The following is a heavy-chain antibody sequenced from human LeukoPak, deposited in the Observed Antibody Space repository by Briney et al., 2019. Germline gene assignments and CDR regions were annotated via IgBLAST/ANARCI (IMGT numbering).Heavy chain of an antibody. CDR1: GGTFSSYA. J-gene: IGHJ4*02. V-gene: IGHV1-69*06. CDR3: AKDLSVVAATKGPDY. CDR2: IIPIFGTA. Sequence: GASVKVSCKASGGTFSSYAISWVRQAPGQGLEWMGGIIPIFGTANYAQKFQGRVTITAAKSTSTAYMELSSLRSEDTAVYYCAKDLSVVAATKGPDYWGQGILVTVSS. D-gene: IGHD2-15*01.